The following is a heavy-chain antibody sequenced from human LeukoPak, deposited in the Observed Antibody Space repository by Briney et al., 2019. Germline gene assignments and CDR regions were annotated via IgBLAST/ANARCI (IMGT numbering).Heavy chain of an antibody. CDR2: INPNSGGT. Sequence: ASVKVSCKASGYTFTGYYMHWVRQSPGQGLEWMGWINPNSGGTNYAQKFQGRVTMTRDTSISTAYMELSRLRSDDTAVYYCARGYYDSSDYEYFQHWGQGTLVTVSS. J-gene: IGHJ1*01. V-gene: IGHV1-2*02. CDR3: ARGYYDSSDYEYFQH. D-gene: IGHD3-22*01. CDR1: GYTFTGYY.